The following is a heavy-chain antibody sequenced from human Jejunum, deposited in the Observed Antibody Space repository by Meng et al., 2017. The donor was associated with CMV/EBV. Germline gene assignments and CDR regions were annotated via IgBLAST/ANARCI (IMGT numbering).Heavy chain of an antibody. CDR2: ISYDGSRK. CDR3: ATDYDSSD. J-gene: IGHJ4*02. D-gene: IGHD3-22*01. V-gene: IGHV3-30*03. CDR1: GFPLNSYG. Sequence: QVHLVESGGGVVQPGRSLRLSCAASGFPLNSYGIHWVRQAPGKGLEWVAVISYDGSRKFYGDAVKGRFTISRDNSKNTLYLLMNSLRTEDTALYYCATDYDSSDWGQGILVTVSS.